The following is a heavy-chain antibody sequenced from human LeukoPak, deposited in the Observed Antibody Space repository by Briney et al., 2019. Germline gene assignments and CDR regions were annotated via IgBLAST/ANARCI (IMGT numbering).Heavy chain of an antibody. V-gene: IGHV3-23*01. CDR2: ISGSGSDT. CDR1: GFTFSNYA. CDR3: AKDPVNYDYSPNWFDP. D-gene: IGHD4-11*01. J-gene: IGHJ5*02. Sequence: GGSLRLSCAVSGFTFSNYAMSWVRQAPGKGLEWVSLISGSGSDTYYGDSVKGRFTISRDNSRNTLYLQMNSLRVDDTAGYYCAKDPVNYDYSPNWFDPWGQGTLVTVSS.